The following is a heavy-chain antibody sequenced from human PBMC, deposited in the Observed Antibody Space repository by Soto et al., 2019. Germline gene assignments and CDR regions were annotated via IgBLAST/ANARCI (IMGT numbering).Heavy chain of an antibody. J-gene: IGHJ1*01. CDR1: GGSISSGAYY. CDR2: IYYSGST. Sequence: QVQLQESGPGLVKPSQTLSLTCTVSGGSISSGAYYWSWIRQHPGKGLEWIGYIYYSGSTYYNPSLKSRVTISVDTSKNQFSVKLSSVTAADTAVYYCAIYDSSGSRGFQHWGQGTLVTVSS. D-gene: IGHD3-22*01. CDR3: AIYDSSGSRGFQH. V-gene: IGHV4-31*03.